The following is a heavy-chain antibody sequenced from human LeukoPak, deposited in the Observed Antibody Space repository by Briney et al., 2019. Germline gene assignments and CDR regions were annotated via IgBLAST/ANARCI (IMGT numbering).Heavy chain of an antibody. Sequence: GGSLRLSCAASGFTFSSYSMNWVRQAPGKGLEWVSSISSSSSYIYYADSVKGRFTISRDNAKNSLYLQMNSLRAEDTAVYYCARDSRGRSRIAVAGTGDYWGQGTLVTVSS. D-gene: IGHD6-19*01. V-gene: IGHV3-21*01. J-gene: IGHJ4*02. CDR1: GFTFSSYS. CDR2: ISSSSSYI. CDR3: ARDSRGRSRIAVAGTGDY.